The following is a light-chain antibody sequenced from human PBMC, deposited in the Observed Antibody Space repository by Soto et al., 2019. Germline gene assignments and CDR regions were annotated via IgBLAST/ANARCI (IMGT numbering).Light chain of an antibody. V-gene: IGKV3-11*01. J-gene: IGKJ4*01. CDR2: GAS. CDR1: QSVSSY. Sequence: EIVLTQSPATLSLSPGERATLSCRASQSVSSYLAWYQQKPGQAPRLLIYGASTRATGIPARFSGSGSGTDFTLTISSLEPEDFAVYYCQQYSSSPSFGRGTKVDI. CDR3: QQYSSSPS.